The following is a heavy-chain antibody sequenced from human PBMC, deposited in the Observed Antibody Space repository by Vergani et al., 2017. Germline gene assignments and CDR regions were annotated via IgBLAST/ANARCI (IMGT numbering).Heavy chain of an antibody. CDR3: AREDSGSYSVDGMDV. D-gene: IGHD1-26*01. J-gene: IGHJ6*02. V-gene: IGHV1-2*02. Sequence: QVQLVQSGAEVKKPGASVQVSCKASGYTFTGYYMHWVRQAPGQGLEWMGWINPNSGGTNYAQKFQGRVTMTRDTSISTAYMELSRLRSDDTAVYYCAREDSGSYSVDGMDVWGQGTTVTVSS. CDR1: GYTFTGYY. CDR2: INPNSGGT.